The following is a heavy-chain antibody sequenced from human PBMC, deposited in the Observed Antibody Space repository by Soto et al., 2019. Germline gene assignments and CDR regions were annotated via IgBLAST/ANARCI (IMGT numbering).Heavy chain of an antibody. CDR3: ARHEATNGVGYYFDY. D-gene: IGHD2-8*01. J-gene: IGHJ4*02. V-gene: IGHV4-39*01. Sequence: QLQLQESGPGLVKPSETLSLTCTVSGGSISSSSYYWGWIRQPPGKGLEWIGSIYYSGSTYYNPSLKSRVTISVDTAKNQFALKLSPVTAADTAVYYCARHEATNGVGYYFDYWGQGTLVTVSS. CDR2: IYYSGST. CDR1: GGSISSSSYY.